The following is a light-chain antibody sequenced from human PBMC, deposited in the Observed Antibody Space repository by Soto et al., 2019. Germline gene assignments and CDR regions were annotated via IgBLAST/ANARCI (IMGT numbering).Light chain of an antibody. V-gene: IGKV3-15*01. CDR2: HAS. CDR1: QSVCNN. Sequence: EIVMTQSPATLSVSPGERATLSCRASQSVCNNLAWYQQKPGQAPRLLIYHASTGATGIPARFSGSGSVTELTLTISSVQSEDFAVYYCQQYNEWPLTFGGGTKVEIK. CDR3: QQYNEWPLT. J-gene: IGKJ4*01.